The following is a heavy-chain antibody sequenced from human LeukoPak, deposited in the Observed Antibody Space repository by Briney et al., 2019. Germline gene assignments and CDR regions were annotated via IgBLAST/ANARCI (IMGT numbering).Heavy chain of an antibody. CDR2: ISGSGGNT. J-gene: IGHJ4*02. D-gene: IGHD3-9*01. CDR1: GLTFSTYA. V-gene: IGHV3-23*01. CDR3: AKPEVRYFDWLLYFDQ. Sequence: GGSLRLSCAASGLTFSTYAMTSVRHAPGKGLEWVSSISGSGGNTYYADSVKGRFTISRDNSKNTLYLQMNSLRAEDTAVYYCAKPEVRYFDWLLYFDQWGQGTLVTVSS.